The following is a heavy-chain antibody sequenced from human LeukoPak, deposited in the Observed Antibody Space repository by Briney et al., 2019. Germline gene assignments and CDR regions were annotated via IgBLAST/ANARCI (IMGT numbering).Heavy chain of an antibody. D-gene: IGHD1-1*01. V-gene: IGHV3-23*01. J-gene: IGHJ3*02. CDR1: GFTFSSYA. CDR2: ISGSTGTT. Sequence: GGSLRLSCAASGFTFSSYAMSWVRQAPGKGLEWVSGISGSTGTTYYADSVKGRFTISRDNSKNTLYLQMNSLRTEDTAVYYRARPPSTTWIHDAFDIWGQGTMVTVSS. CDR3: ARPPSTTWIHDAFDI.